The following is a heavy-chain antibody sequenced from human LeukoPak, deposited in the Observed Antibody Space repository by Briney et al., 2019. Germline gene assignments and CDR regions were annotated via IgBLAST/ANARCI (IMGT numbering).Heavy chain of an antibody. J-gene: IGHJ4*02. CDR2: ISGSGGST. CDR3: AKGSYCGGDCYGDYFDY. V-gene: IGHV3-23*01. CDR1: GFTFSSYA. Sequence: PGGSLRLSCAASGFTFSSYAMSWVRQAPGKGLEWVSAISGSGGSTYYAESVKGRFTISRDNSKNTLYLQMNSLRAEDTAVYYCAKGSYCGGDCYGDYFDYWGQGTLVTVSS. D-gene: IGHD2-21*01.